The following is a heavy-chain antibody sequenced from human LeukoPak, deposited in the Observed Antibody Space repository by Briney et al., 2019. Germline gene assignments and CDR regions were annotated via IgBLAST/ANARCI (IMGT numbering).Heavy chain of an antibody. D-gene: IGHD3-16*01. CDR1: GYTFMSYG. Sequence: ASVKVSCKAYGYTFMSYGISWVRQAPGQGLEWMGWISGYSSNTHYAQRLQGRVTMTTDTSTITAYMELRSLRSDDTAVYYCAGATGTWGHDGFDIWGQGTMVTVSS. CDR3: AGATGTWGHDGFDI. CDR2: ISGYSSNT. V-gene: IGHV1-18*01. J-gene: IGHJ3*02.